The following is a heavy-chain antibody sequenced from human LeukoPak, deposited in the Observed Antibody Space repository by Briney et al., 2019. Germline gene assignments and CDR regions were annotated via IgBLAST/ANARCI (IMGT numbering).Heavy chain of an antibody. CDR2: IYYSGST. CDR3: ARLGVIFDY. D-gene: IGHD3-16*01. V-gene: IGHV4-39*01. Sequence: SETLSLTCTVSGGSISSSSYYWGWIRQPQGKGLEWIGSIYYSGSTYYNPSLKSRVTISVDTSKNQFSLKLSSVTAADTAVYYCARLGVIFDYWGQGTLVTVSS. CDR1: GGSISSSSYY. J-gene: IGHJ4*02.